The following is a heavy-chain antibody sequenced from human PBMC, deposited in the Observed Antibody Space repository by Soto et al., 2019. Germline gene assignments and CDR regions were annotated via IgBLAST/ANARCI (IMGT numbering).Heavy chain of an antibody. D-gene: IGHD1-20*01. CDR1: GFTFSSFD. V-gene: IGHV3-13*01. J-gene: IGHJ4*02. CDR3: VTGRPTHWYY. CDR2: IGGAGDT. Sequence: GGSLRLSCAASGFTFSSFDMHWVRQATGKGLEWVSGIGGAGDTYYPGSVKGRFTISRENAKNSLYLQMNSLRAGDTAVYYCVTGRPTHWYYWGKGTLVTV.